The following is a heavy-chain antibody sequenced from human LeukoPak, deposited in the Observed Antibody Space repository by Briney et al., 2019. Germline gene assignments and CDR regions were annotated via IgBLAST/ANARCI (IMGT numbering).Heavy chain of an antibody. CDR1: GGSISSYY. CDR2: IYYSGST. CDR3: ARLYDFWSGYAFDY. Sequence: SETLSLTCTVSGGSISSYYWSWIRQPPGKGLEWIGYIYYSGSTNYNPSPKSRVTISVDTSKNQFSLKLSSVTAADTAVYYCARLYDFWSGYAFDYWGQGTLVTVSS. D-gene: IGHD3-3*01. V-gene: IGHV4-59*01. J-gene: IGHJ4*02.